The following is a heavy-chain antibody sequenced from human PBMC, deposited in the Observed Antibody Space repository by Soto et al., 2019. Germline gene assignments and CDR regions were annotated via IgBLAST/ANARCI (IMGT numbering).Heavy chain of an antibody. J-gene: IGHJ6*02. V-gene: IGHV4-39*07. CDR2: IYYSGST. CDR1: GGSISSSSYY. Sequence: LSLTCTVSGGSISSSSYYWGWIRQPPGKGLEWIGSIYYSGSTYYNPSLKSRVTISVDTSKNQFSLNLSSVTAADTAVYYCAGGRGRQQLVMSYYYGMDVWGQGTTVTVSS. CDR3: AGGRGRQQLVMSYYYGMDV. D-gene: IGHD6-13*01.